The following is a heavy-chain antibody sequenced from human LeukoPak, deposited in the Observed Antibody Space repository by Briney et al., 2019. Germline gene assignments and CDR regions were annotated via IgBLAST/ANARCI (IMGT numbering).Heavy chain of an antibody. CDR1: EFAVSNSY. CDR3: AKEGDVEMATSGWGYFDY. D-gene: IGHD5-24*01. Sequence: GGSLRLSCAGSEFAVSNSYMSWVRQAPGKGLEWVSIIYSGGITYYTDSVKGRFTISRDNAKNSLYLQMNSLRAEDTALYYCAKEGDVEMATSGWGYFDYWGQGTLVTVSS. J-gene: IGHJ4*02. V-gene: IGHV3-53*05. CDR2: IYSGGIT.